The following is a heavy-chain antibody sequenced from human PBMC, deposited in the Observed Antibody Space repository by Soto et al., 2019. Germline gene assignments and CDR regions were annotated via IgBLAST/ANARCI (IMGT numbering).Heavy chain of an antibody. D-gene: IGHD1-26*01. V-gene: IGHV1-69*06. J-gene: IGHJ4*02. CDR2: IIPIFGTA. CDR1: GGTFSSYA. Sequence: SVKVSCKASGGTFSSYAISWVRQAPGQGREWMGGIIPIFGTANYAQKFQGRVTITADTSINTAYMELTTLTSDDTAFYYCARGVSAGVDYWGQGTLVTVSS. CDR3: ARGVSAGVDY.